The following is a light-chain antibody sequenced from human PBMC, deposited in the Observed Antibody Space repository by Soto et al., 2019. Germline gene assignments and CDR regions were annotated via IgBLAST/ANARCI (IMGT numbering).Light chain of an antibody. CDR1: QSVSSN. Sequence: EIVMTQSPATLSVSPGERATLSCRASQSVSSNLSWYQQKPGQAPRLLIYGASTRATDIPGRFSGSGSGTEFTVTNCCLQSEDFAVYYCQQYNNWPLFTFGPGTKVDIK. CDR3: QQYNNWPLFT. CDR2: GAS. J-gene: IGKJ3*01. V-gene: IGKV3-15*01.